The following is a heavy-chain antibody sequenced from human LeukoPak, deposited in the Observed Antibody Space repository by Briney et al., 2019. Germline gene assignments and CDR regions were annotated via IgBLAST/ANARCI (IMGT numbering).Heavy chain of an antibody. V-gene: IGHV4-34*01. Sequence: PSETLSLTCAVYGGSFSGYYWSWIRQPPGKGLEWIGEINHSGSTNYNPSLKSRVTISVDTSKNQFSLKLSSVTAAGTAVYYCARRTYYYDSSGYYSPCFDYWGQGTLVTVSS. D-gene: IGHD3-22*01. CDR2: INHSGST. CDR3: ARRTYYYDSSGYYSPCFDY. J-gene: IGHJ4*02. CDR1: GGSFSGYY.